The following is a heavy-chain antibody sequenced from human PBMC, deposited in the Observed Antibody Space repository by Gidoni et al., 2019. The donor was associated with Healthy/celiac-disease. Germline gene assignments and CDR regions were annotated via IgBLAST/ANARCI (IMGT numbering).Heavy chain of an antibody. CDR1: GGSISSSSYY. V-gene: IGHV4-39*01. CDR2: IYYSGST. J-gene: IGHJ5*02. Sequence: QLQLQESGPGLVKPSETLSLTCTVSGGSISSSSYYWGWIRQPPGKGLEWIGSIYYSGSTYHNPSLKSRVTISVDTSKNQFSLKLSSVTAADTAVYYCARHAVVPAAIRRNWFDPWGQGTLVTVSS. D-gene: IGHD2-2*02. CDR3: ARHAVVPAAIRRNWFDP.